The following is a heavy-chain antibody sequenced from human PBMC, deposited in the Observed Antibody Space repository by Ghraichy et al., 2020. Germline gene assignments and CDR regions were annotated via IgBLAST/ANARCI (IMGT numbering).Heavy chain of an antibody. V-gene: IGHV3-7*01. J-gene: IGHJ4*02. CDR1: GFSFTDYW. D-gene: IGHD6-19*01. Sequence: GGSLRLSCAASGFSFTDYWMHWVRQTPGRGLEWVANIKEDGSEKYYVDSVKGRFTISRDNAKNSLYLQMNSLRVEDTAVFYCARDDGSGWFRFWGQGTLVTVSS. CDR3: ARDDGSGWFRF. CDR2: IKEDGSEK.